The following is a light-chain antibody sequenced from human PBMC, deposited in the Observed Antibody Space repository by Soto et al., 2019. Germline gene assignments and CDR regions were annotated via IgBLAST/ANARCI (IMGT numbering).Light chain of an antibody. Sequence: IQMTQSPSSLSASVGDRVTITCRASQSISSYLNWYQQKPGKAPKRLITTASTLQSGVPSRFSGRGSGTEFTLTISSLQPEDFATYYSLQHKSYPHTCDQATKMETK. CDR3: LQHKSYPHT. CDR1: QSISSY. CDR2: TAS. V-gene: IGKV1-17*01. J-gene: IGKJ2*01.